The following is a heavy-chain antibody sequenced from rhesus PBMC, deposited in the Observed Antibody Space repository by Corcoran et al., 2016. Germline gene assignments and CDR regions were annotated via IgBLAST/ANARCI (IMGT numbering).Heavy chain of an antibody. CDR1: GFTFSDYY. J-gene: IGHJ4*01. Sequence: EVQLVESGGGLVQPGGSLRLSCAASGFTFSDYYMSWVRQAPGKGLEWVLSIMSASSSIYYAYSVKGRFTISRDNAKNSLSLQMNSLKTEDTAVYYCTREGGYGYFDYWGQGVLVTVSS. CDR3: TREGGYGYFDY. CDR2: IMSASSSI. D-gene: IGHD3-9*01. V-gene: IGHV3S16*01.